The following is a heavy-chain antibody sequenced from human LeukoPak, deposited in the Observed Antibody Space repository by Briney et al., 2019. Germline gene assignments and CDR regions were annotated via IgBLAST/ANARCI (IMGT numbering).Heavy chain of an antibody. D-gene: IGHD4-23*01. CDR1: GYTFTTYD. V-gene: IGHV1-8*01. CDR3: ARGPNKSDGGNSGSAWFDP. CDR2: MNPNSGNT. J-gene: IGHJ5*02. Sequence: ASVKVSCKASGYTFTTYDINWVRQATGQGLEWMGWMNPNSGNTGYAQQLQGRVTMTRNTAISTAYMELSRLRSEDTAVYYCARGPNKSDGGNSGSAWFDPWGQGTLVTVSS.